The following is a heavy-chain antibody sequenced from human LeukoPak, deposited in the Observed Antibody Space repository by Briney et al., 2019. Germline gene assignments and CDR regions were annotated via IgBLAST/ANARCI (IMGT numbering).Heavy chain of an antibody. D-gene: IGHD1-26*01. CDR3: AASAWELRPFYMDV. Sequence: GGSLRLSCAASGFTVSSNYMSWVRQAPGKGLEWVSVIYSGGSTYYADSVKGRFTISRDNSKNTLYLQMNSLRAEDTAVYYCAASAWELRPFYMDVWGKGTTVTVSS. J-gene: IGHJ6*03. V-gene: IGHV3-53*05. CDR1: GFTVSSNY. CDR2: IYSGGST.